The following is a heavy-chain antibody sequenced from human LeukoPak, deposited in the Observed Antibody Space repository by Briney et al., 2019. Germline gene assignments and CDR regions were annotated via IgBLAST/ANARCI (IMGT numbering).Heavy chain of an antibody. CDR3: AKAGFAAGPGYYFDY. V-gene: IGHV3-9*01. D-gene: IGHD6-13*01. Sequence: GRSLRLSCAASGFTFDDYAMRWVRQAPGKGLEWVSGISWNSGSIGYADSVKGRFTISRDNAKNSLYLQMNSLRAEDTALYYCAKAGFAAGPGYYFDYWGQGTLVTVSS. CDR2: ISWNSGSI. J-gene: IGHJ4*02. CDR1: GFTFDDYA.